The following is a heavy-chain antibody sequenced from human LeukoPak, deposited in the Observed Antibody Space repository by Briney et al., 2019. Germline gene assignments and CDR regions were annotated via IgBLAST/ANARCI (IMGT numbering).Heavy chain of an antibody. CDR2: ISASGSNI. CDR1: GFPFSSYS. D-gene: IGHD1-1*01. Sequence: GGSLRLSCAASGFPFSSYSMNWVRQAPGKGLEWVSYISASGSNIYYLDAVKGRFTVSRDNAMNSLFLQMNRPGVEDTAIYYCVRGKGTYFDFWGQGTLVTVSS. CDR3: VRGKGTYFDF. V-gene: IGHV3-48*01. J-gene: IGHJ4*02.